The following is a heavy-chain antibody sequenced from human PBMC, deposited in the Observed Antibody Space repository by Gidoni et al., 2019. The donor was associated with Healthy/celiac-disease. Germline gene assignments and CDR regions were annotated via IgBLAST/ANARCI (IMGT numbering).Heavy chain of an antibody. CDR1: GGSVSSGSYY. V-gene: IGHV4-61*01. D-gene: IGHD1-26*01. J-gene: IGHJ3*02. CDR2: IYYSGST. CDR3: ARDSSGSYYI. Sequence: QVQLQESGPGLVKPSETLSLTCTVAGGSVSSGSYYWSWIRQPPGKGLEWIGYIYYSGSTNYNPSLKSRVTISVDTSKNQFSLKLSSVTAADTAVYYCARDSSGSYYIWGQGTMVTVSS.